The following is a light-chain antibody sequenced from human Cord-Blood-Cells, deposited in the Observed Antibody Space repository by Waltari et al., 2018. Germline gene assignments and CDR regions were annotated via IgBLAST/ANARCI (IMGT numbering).Light chain of an antibody. J-gene: IGKJ1*01. Sequence: DIQMTQSPSSLSASVGDRVTIPCRASQSISSYLNWYQQKPGKAPKLLIYAASSLQSGVPSRFSGSGSGTDFTLTISSLQPEDFATYYCQQSYSTPPGTFGQGTKVEIK. CDR3: QQSYSTPPGT. CDR2: AAS. CDR1: QSISSY. V-gene: IGKV1-39*01.